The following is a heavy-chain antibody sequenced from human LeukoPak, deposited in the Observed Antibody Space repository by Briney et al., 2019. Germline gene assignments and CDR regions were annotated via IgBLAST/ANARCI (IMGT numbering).Heavy chain of an antibody. CDR3: ARGGDYYDSSGYYSYYYYYMDV. J-gene: IGHJ6*03. Sequence: SETLSLTCTVSGGSISSGSYYWSWIRQPVGKGLEWIGRIYTSGSTNYNPSLKSRVTISVDTSKNQFSLKLSSVTAADTAVYYCARGGDYYDSSGYYSYYYYYMDVWGKGTTVTVSS. CDR1: GGSISSGSYY. CDR2: IYTSGST. V-gene: IGHV4-61*02. D-gene: IGHD3-22*01.